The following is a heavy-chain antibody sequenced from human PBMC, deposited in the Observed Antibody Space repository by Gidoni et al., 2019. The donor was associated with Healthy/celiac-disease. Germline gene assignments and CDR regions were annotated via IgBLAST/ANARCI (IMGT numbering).Heavy chain of an antibody. CDR2: INHSGST. CDR3: ARSYATIFGVVRYYYGMDV. V-gene: IGHV4-34*01. J-gene: IGHJ6*04. CDR1: GGSFSGYY. D-gene: IGHD3-3*01. Sequence: QVQLQQWGAGLLKPSETLSLTCAVYGGSFSGYYWSWIRQPPGQGLEWIGEINHSGSTNYNPSLKSRVTISVDTSKNQFSLKLSSVTAADTAVYYCARSYATIFGVVRYYYGMDVWGKGTTVTVSS.